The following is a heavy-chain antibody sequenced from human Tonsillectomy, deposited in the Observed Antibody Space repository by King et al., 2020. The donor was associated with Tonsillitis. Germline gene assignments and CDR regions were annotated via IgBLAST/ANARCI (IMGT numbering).Heavy chain of an antibody. CDR2: MSGSGGST. CDR1: GFTFSSYA. D-gene: IGHD3-22*01. V-gene: IGHV3-23*04. J-gene: IGHJ4*02. Sequence: EVQLVESGGGLVQPGGSLRLSCAASGFTFSSYAMSCVRQAPGKGLEWVSAMSGSGGSTYYAASVKGRVIISRDNSKNTLYLQMNSLRAEDTAVYYCAKAITMIVVVILDYWGQGTLVTVSS. CDR3: AKAITMIVVVILDY.